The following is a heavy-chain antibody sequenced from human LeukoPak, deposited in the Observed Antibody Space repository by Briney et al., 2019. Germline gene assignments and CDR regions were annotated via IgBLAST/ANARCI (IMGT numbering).Heavy chain of an antibody. CDR2: INPNSGGT. Sequence: ASVKVSCKASGYTFTGYYMHWVRQAPGQGLEWMGWINPNSGGTNYAQKFQGRVTMTRDTSISTAYMELSRLRSDDTAVYYCARDSRLRYYYDSSGLYYCYYYMDVWGKGTTVTVSS. V-gene: IGHV1-2*02. CDR3: ARDSRLRYYYDSSGLYYCYYYMDV. CDR1: GYTFTGYY. D-gene: IGHD3-22*01. J-gene: IGHJ6*03.